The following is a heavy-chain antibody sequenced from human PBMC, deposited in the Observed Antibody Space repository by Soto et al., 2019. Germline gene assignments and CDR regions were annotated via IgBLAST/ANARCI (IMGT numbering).Heavy chain of an antibody. D-gene: IGHD6-13*01. CDR3: ATIAAPPAFNI. V-gene: IGHV3-30*03. CDR1: GFIFSSYG. J-gene: IGHJ3*02. CDR2: ISFDGSFK. Sequence: GGSLRLSCAASGFIFSSYGMNWVRQAPGKGLEWVAVISFDGSFKYYADSVKGRFTISRDNSKNTLYLQINSLRTEDTAVYYCATIAAPPAFNIWGQGTMVTVSS.